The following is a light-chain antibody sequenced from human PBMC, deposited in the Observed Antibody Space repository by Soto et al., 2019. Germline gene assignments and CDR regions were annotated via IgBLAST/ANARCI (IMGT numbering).Light chain of an antibody. CDR2: KVS. V-gene: IGKV2-30*01. J-gene: IGKJ1*01. CDR1: QSLVYSDGNTY. CDR3: MQGTQWPPWT. Sequence: DVVMTQSPLSLPVTLGQPASISCRSSQSLVYSDGNTYLSWFQQRPGQSPRRLLYKVSNRDSGVPDRLSGRGSGTDFTLKISRVEADDVGVYYCMQGTQWPPWTLGQGTKVEIK.